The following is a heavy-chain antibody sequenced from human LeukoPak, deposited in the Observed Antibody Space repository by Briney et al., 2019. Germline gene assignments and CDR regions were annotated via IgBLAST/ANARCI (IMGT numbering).Heavy chain of an antibody. CDR1: GGSISSSNW. V-gene: IGHV4-4*02. D-gene: IGHD6-19*01. Sequence: SETLSLTCAVSGGSISSSNWWSWVRQPPGKGLEWIGEIYHSGSTNYNPSLKSRVTISVDKSKNQFSLKLSSVTAADTAVYYCASQKGRQWRGTRRHYYGMDVWGQGTTVTVSS. CDR2: IYHSGST. J-gene: IGHJ6*02. CDR3: ASQKGRQWRGTRRHYYGMDV.